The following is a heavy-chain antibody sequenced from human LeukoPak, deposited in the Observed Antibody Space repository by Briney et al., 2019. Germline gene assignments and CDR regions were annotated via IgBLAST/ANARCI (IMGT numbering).Heavy chain of an antibody. CDR3: ARGSITMIVVDSFDY. V-gene: IGHV4-31*03. CDR1: GGSISSGGYY. D-gene: IGHD3-22*01. J-gene: IGHJ4*02. Sequence: SQTLSLTCTVSGGSISSGGYYWSWIRQHPGKGLEWIGYIYYSGSTYYNPSLKSRVTISVDTSKNQFSLKLSSVTAADTAVYYCARGSITMIVVDSFDYWGQGTLVTVSS. CDR2: IYYSGST.